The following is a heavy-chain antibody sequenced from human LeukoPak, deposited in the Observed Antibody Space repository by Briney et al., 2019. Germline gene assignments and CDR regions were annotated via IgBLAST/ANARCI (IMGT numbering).Heavy chain of an antibody. J-gene: IGHJ6*02. CDR3: ARGPRRSPPNIVVVPAAIQGYYYYGMDV. V-gene: IGHV4-30-2*01. CDR1: GGSISSGGYS. CDR2: IYHSGST. Sequence: SQTLSLTCAVSGGSISSGGYSWSWIRQPPGKGLEWIGYIYHSGSTYYNPSLKSRVTISVDRSKNQFSLKLSSVTAADTAVYYCARGPRRSPPNIVVVPAAIQGYYYYGMDVWGQGTTVTVSS. D-gene: IGHD2-2*02.